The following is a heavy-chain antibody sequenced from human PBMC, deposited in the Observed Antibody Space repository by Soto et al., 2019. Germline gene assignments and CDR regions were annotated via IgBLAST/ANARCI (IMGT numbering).Heavy chain of an antibody. D-gene: IGHD6-6*01. CDR2: IWYDGSNK. V-gene: IGHV3-33*01. CDR3: ARSPPGVAGRYYFDF. Sequence: QVQLVESGGGVDQPGRSLRLSCAASGFAFSSYGMHWVRQTPGKGLEWVALIWYDGSNKYYADSVKGRFTISRDNSKNTLYLQMHSLRAEDTAVYFCARSPPGVAGRYYFDFWGQGTLVTVSS. J-gene: IGHJ4*02. CDR1: GFAFSSYG.